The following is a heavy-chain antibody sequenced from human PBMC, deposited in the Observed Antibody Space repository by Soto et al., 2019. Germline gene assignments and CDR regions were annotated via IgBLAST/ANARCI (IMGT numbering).Heavy chain of an antibody. V-gene: IGHV1-24*01. J-gene: IGHJ4*02. CDR1: GYTLTELS. CDR3: ATVEVAVWGSYPTFDY. D-gene: IGHD3-16*02. Sequence: ASVKVSCKVSGYTLTELSMHWVRQAPGKGLEWMGGFDPEDGETIYAQKFQGRVTMTEDTSTDTAYMELSSLRSEDTAVYYCATVEVAVWGSYPTFDYWGQGTLATVSS. CDR2: FDPEDGET.